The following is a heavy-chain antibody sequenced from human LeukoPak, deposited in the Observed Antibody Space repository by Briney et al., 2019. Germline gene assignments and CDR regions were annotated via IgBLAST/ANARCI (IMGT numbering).Heavy chain of an antibody. Sequence: RSPTLSLAWTVAGGSVSSYCSGWVRHPAGKGMGWIGEINQSGNTTSTPSRKSRVTISVDKSKNQFSLKLSSVTAADTAVYSCARKNIPSPRIRYSSHWTGRAFDYWGQGTLVTVSS. CDR2: INQSGNT. D-gene: IGHD6-13*01. J-gene: IGHJ4*02. CDR3: ARKNIPSPRIRYSSHWTGRAFDY. V-gene: IGHV4-34*01. CDR1: GGSVSSYC.